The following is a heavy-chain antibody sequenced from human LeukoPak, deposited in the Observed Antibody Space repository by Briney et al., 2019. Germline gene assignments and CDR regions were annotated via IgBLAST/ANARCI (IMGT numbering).Heavy chain of an antibody. Sequence: GGSLRLSCAASGFTVSSNYMSWVRQAPGKGLEWVSVMYGGGSTYYEDSVKGRFTVSIDNSKNTLYLQMNSLRAEDTAVYYCARDHGDYAYWGQGTLVTVSP. J-gene: IGHJ4*02. D-gene: IGHD4-17*01. CDR1: GFTVSSNY. CDR2: MYGGGST. CDR3: ARDHGDYAY. V-gene: IGHV3-53*01.